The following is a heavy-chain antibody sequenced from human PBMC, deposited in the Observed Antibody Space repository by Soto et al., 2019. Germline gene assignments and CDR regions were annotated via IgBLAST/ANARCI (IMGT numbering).Heavy chain of an antibody. Sequence: PSETLSLTCTVSGGSISSGGYYWSWIRQHPGKGLEWIGYIYYSGSTYYNPSLKSRVTISVDTSKNQFSLKLSSVTAADTAVYYCARDGGTGGRILGFDPWGQGTLVTVSS. CDR2: IYYSGST. V-gene: IGHV4-31*03. D-gene: IGHD1-1*01. CDR3: ARDGGTGGRILGFDP. J-gene: IGHJ5*02. CDR1: GGSISSGGYY.